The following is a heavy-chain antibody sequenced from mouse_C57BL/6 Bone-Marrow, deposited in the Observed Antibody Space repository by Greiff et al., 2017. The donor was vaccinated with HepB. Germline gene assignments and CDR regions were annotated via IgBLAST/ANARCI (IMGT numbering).Heavy chain of an antibody. J-gene: IGHJ1*03. D-gene: IGHD1-1*01. CDR2: ISNGGGST. CDR1: GFTFSDYY. CDR3: ARQDYYGSTYFDV. Sequence: EVNVVESGGGLVQPGGSLKLSCAASGFTFSDYYMYWVRQTPEKRLEWVAYISNGGGSTYYPDTVKGRFTISRDNAKNTLYLQMSRLKSEDTAMYYCARQDYYGSTYFDVWGTGTTVTVSS. V-gene: IGHV5-12*01.